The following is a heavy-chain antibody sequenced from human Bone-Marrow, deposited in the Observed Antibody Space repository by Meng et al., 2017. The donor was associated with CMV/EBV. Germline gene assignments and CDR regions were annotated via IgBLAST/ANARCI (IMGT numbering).Heavy chain of an antibody. D-gene: IGHD3-3*01. J-gene: IGHJ6*02. Sequence: SETLSLTCTVSGGSISSYYWSWIRQPPGKGLEWIGYIYYSGSTNYNPSLKSRVTISVDTSKNQFSLKLSSVTAADTAVHYCARDRVYYDFWSGYSSGMDVWGQGTTVTVSS. V-gene: IGHV4-59*01. CDR1: GGSISSYY. CDR3: ARDRVYYDFWSGYSSGMDV. CDR2: IYYSGST.